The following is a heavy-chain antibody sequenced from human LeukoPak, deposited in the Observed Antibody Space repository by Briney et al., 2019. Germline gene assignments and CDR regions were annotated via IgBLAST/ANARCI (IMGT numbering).Heavy chain of an antibody. CDR1: GGSISNGVYY. Sequence: SETLSLTCTVSGGSISNGVYYWSWIRQHPGKGLEWIGYIYYSGSTYYSPSLKSRLTMSVDTSKKQFSLKLSSVTAAGTAVYYCARHGASYGYFDYWGQGTLVTVSS. J-gene: IGHJ4*02. D-gene: IGHD3-16*01. V-gene: IGHV4-30-4*08. CDR3: ARHGASYGYFDY. CDR2: IYYSGST.